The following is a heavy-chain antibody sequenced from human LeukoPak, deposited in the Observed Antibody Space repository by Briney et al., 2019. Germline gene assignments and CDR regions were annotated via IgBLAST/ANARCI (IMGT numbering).Heavy chain of an antibody. J-gene: IGHJ4*02. CDR2: IYTSGST. CDR3: ARGGYSYGENYFDY. V-gene: IGHV4-4*07. D-gene: IGHD5-18*01. CDR1: GGSISNYY. Sequence: SETLSLTCTVSGGSISNYYWSWIRQPAGKGLEWIGRIYTSGSTNYNSSLKSRVTMSVDTSKNQFSLKLSSVTAADTAVYYCARGGYSYGENYFDYWGQGTLVTVSS.